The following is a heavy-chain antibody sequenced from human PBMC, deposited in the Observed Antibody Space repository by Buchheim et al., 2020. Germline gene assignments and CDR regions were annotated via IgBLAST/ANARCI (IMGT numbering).Heavy chain of an antibody. V-gene: IGHV4-39*01. CDR3: AIHYYSSGQKSFYY. J-gene: IGHJ4*02. CDR2: IYYSGNT. D-gene: IGHD6-19*01. Sequence: QLQLQESGPGLVKPSETLYLTCTVSGGSIRSSRNSWGWIRQSPGKGLEWIGSIYYSGNTYYNPSLKSRLTMSVDTSKNKFSLNLSSMTAADTAIYYCAIHYYSSGQKSFYYWGQG. CDR1: GGSIRSSRNS.